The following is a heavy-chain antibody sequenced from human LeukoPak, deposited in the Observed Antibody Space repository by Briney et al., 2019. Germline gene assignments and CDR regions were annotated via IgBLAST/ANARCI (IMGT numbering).Heavy chain of an antibody. CDR2: ISGSGGST. CDR1: GFTFSSDA. D-gene: IGHD2/OR15-2a*01. CDR3: AKDFLFPGDYFDY. Sequence: PGGSLRLSCAASGFTFSSDAMSWVRQAPGKGLECVSAISGSGGSTYYADSVKGRFTISRDNSKNTLYLQMNSLRAEDTAVYYCAKDFLFPGDYFDYWGQGTLVTVSS. J-gene: IGHJ4*02. V-gene: IGHV3-23*01.